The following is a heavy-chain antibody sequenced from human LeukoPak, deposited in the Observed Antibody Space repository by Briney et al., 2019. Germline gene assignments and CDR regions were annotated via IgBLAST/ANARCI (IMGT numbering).Heavy chain of an antibody. Sequence: PSETLSLTCTVSGDSLSTIYYYWGWIRQPPGKGLEWIGSIYYTGSTHYSPSLKSRVTIALDTSKNQCSLKLRSVTAADTAVYYCARRGDYWGQGILVTVSS. CDR3: ARRGDY. CDR2: IYYTGST. J-gene: IGHJ4*02. CDR1: GDSLSTIYYY. D-gene: IGHD3-16*01. V-gene: IGHV4-39*01.